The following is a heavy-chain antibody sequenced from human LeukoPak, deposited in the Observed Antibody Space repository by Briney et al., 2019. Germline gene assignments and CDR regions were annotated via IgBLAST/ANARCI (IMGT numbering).Heavy chain of an antibody. CDR1: GGSISSYY. CDR2: IYYSGST. Sequence: SETLSLTCTVPGGSISSYYWSWIRQPPGKGLEWIGYIYYSGSTNYNPSLKSRVTISVDTSKNQFSLKLSSVTAADTAVYYCARGRGSAKTFDYWGQGTLVTVSS. J-gene: IGHJ4*02. CDR3: ARGRGSAKTFDY. D-gene: IGHD6-19*01. V-gene: IGHV4-59*01.